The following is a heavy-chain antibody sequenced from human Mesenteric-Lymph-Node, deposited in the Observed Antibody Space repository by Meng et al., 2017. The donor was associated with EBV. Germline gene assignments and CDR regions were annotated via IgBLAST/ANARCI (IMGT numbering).Heavy chain of an antibody. CDR3: AKTRSGSPWDFDN. CDR1: GYTFTSYN. Sequence: QGQPGQSGAEVKKPGASGKVSCKASGYTFTSYNINWVRQATGRGLEWIGWMNPDSGDTGYGQKFQDRVSMTRNTYISTAYMELSSLSHEDTAIYYCAKTRSGSPWDFDNWGQGTLVTVSS. J-gene: IGHJ4*02. D-gene: IGHD1-26*01. CDR2: MNPDSGDT. V-gene: IGHV1-8*01.